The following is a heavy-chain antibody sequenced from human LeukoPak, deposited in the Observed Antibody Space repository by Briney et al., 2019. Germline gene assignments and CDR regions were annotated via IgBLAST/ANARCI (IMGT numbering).Heavy chain of an antibody. Sequence: GESLKISCKVSGYIWTNNWIGWVRQVPGKGLEWMGLIYPGHSDTKYSPSFQGQVTFSVDKSTNTAYLHWSSLQASDTAIYFCARFAYTSSLDYWGQGTRVTVSS. CDR3: ARFAYTSSLDY. CDR2: IYPGHSDT. V-gene: IGHV5-51*01. CDR1: GYIWTNNW. J-gene: IGHJ4*02. D-gene: IGHD2-2*01.